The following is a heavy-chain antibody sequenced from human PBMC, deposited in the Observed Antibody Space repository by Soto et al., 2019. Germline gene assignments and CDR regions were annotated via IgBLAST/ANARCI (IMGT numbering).Heavy chain of an antibody. V-gene: IGHV4-39*01. CDR3: ARRRPNYFDY. Sequence: QLQLQESGPGLVKPSETLSLTCTVSGGSISSSSYYWGWIRQPPGKGLEWIGGIYYSGSTYYNPSLTSQVTISVDTSKNQFSLKLSSVTAADTAVYYCARRRPNYFDYWGQGTLLTVSS. CDR2: IYYSGST. CDR1: GGSISSSSYY. J-gene: IGHJ4*02.